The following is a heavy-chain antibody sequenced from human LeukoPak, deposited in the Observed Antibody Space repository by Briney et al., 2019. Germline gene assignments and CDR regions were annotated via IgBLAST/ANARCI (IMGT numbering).Heavy chain of an antibody. D-gene: IGHD3-16*01. V-gene: IGHV1-46*01. J-gene: IGHJ4*02. CDR2: INPSGNST. CDR3: ATANGGVNNFDF. CDR1: GYTFTIYY. Sequence: ASVKVSCKASGYTFTIYYMHWVRQAPGQGLEWMGIINPSGNSTSYAQNFQGRVTMTRDTSARTVCMELGSLRSEDTAMYYCATANGGVNNFDFWGQGTLVTVSS.